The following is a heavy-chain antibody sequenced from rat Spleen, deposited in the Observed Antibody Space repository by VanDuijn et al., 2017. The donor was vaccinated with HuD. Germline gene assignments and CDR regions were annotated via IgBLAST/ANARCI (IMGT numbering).Heavy chain of an antibody. CDR3: ATTPLYYSADPYYFDY. V-gene: IGHV5S10*01. CDR1: GFTFSNYY. J-gene: IGHJ2*01. D-gene: IGHD1-1*01. Sequence: EVQLVESGGGLVQPGRSMKLSCAASGFTFSNYYMAWVRQAPKKGLEWVATIIYDGSRTYYRDSVKGRFTISRDNAKNTLYLQMDSLRSEDTATYYCATTPLYYSADPYYFDYWGQGVMVTVSS. CDR2: IIYDGSRT.